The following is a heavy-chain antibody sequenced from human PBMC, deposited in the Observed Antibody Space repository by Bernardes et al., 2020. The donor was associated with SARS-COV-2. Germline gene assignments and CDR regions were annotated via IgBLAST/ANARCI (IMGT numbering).Heavy chain of an antibody. J-gene: IGHJ4*02. D-gene: IGHD2-2*01. CDR3: AKDRSSTSCYDY. Sequence: GGSLRLSCAASGFTFSSYAMSWVRQAPGKGLESVSHISGSGGSTYYADSVKGRFSISRDNSKNTLYLQMNSLSAEDMAVYYCAKDRSSTSCYDYWGQGTLVTVSS. CDR2: ISGSGGST. CDR1: GFTFSSYA. V-gene: IGHV3-23*01.